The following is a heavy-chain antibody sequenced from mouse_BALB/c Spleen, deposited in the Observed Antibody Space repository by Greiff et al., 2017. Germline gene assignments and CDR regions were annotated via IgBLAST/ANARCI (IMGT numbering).Heavy chain of an antibody. D-gene: IGHD2-4*01. V-gene: IGHV3-6*02. CDR3: ASIYYDYDGDY. J-gene: IGHJ2*01. CDR2: ISYDGSN. CDR1: GYSITSGYY. Sequence: EVKLVESGPGLVKPSQSLSLTCSVTGYSITSGYYWNWIRQFPGNKLEWMGYISYDGSNNYNPSLKNRISITRDTSKNQFFLKLNSVTTEDTATYYCASIYYDYDGDYWGQGTTLTVSS.